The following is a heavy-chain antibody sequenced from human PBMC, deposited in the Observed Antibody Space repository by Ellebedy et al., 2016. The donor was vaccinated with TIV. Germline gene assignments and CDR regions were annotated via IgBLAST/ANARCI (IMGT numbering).Heavy chain of an antibody. J-gene: IGHJ6*02. CDR2: INFSGST. CDR3: ATARRDPYYSGMDV. V-gene: IGHV4-39*01. CDR1: GGPISSSTSY. D-gene: IGHD6-13*01. Sequence: MPSETLSLTCTVSGGPISSSTSYWGWIRQPPGKGLEWIGSINFSGSTYYNPSLKSRVTISVVTSKNQFSLKLSSVTAADTAVYYCATARRDPYYSGMDVWGQGTTVTVSS.